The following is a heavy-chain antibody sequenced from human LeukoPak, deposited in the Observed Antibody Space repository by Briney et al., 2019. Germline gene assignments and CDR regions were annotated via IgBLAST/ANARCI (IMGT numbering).Heavy chain of an antibody. Sequence: PGGSLRLSCAASGFTFSSYWMHWVRQAPGKGLVWVSRINSDGSSTSYADSVKGRFTISRGNAKNTLYLQMNSLRAEDTAVYYCARVSSGWFPFDYWGQGTLVTVSS. CDR2: INSDGSST. CDR1: GFTFSSYW. CDR3: ARVSSGWFPFDY. J-gene: IGHJ4*02. D-gene: IGHD6-19*01. V-gene: IGHV3-74*01.